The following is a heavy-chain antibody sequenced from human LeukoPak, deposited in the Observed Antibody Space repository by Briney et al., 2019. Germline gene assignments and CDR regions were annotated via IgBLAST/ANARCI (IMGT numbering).Heavy chain of an antibody. CDR3: AKVGEVNYYGSGSYPFDP. D-gene: IGHD3-10*01. V-gene: IGHV3-23*01. CDR1: GFTFSSYA. J-gene: IGHJ5*02. Sequence: GSLKLSCAASGFTFSSYAMSWVRPAPGKGLEWVSAISGSGGSTYYADSVKGRFTISRDNSKNTLYLQMNSLRAEDTAVYYCAKVGEVNYYGSGSYPFDPWGQGTLVTVSS. CDR2: ISGSGGST.